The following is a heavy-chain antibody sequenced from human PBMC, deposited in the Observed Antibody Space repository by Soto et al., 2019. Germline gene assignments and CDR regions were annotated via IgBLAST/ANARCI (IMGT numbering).Heavy chain of an antibody. D-gene: IGHD1-26*01. CDR1: GGSISSSSYY. V-gene: IGHV4-39*01. Sequence: QLQLQESGPGLVKPSETLSLTCTVSGGSISSSSYYWGWIRQPPGKGLEWIGSIYYSGSTYYNPSLKSRVTISVDTSKNQFSLKLSSVTAADTAVYYCARWGKNWGVGGSGFDYWGQGTLVTVSS. CDR2: IYYSGST. J-gene: IGHJ4*02. CDR3: ARWGKNWGVGGSGFDY.